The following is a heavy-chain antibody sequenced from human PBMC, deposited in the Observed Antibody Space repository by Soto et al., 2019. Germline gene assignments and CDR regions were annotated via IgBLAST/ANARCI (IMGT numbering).Heavy chain of an antibody. CDR2: IYYSGST. V-gene: IGHV4-31*03. CDR1: GGSISSGGYY. Sequence: QVQLQESGPGLVKPSQTLSLTCTVSGGSISSGGYYWSWIRQHPGKGLEWIGYIYYSGSTYYNPSRKSRVTISVDTSKNQFSLKLSSVSAADTAVYYCARADDSSGYYSNWFDPWGQGTLVTVSS. CDR3: ARADDSSGYYSNWFDP. D-gene: IGHD3-22*01. J-gene: IGHJ5*02.